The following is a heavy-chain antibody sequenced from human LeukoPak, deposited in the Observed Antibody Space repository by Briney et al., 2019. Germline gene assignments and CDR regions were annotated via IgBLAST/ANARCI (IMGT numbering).Heavy chain of an antibody. J-gene: IGHJ3*02. CDR2: IYYSGST. CDR1: GGSISSSSYY. V-gene: IGHV4-39*01. D-gene: IGHD3-22*01. Sequence: PSETLSLTCTVSGGSISSSSYYWGWIRQPPGKGLEWIGSIYYSGSTYYNPSLKSRVTISVDTSKNQFSLKLSSVTAADTAVYYCASGYYYDSSGYYYAAFVIWGQGTMGTVSS. CDR3: ASGYYYDSSGYYYAAFVI.